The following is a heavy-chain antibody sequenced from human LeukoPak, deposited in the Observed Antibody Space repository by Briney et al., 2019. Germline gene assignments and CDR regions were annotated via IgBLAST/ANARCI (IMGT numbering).Heavy chain of an antibody. CDR3: ARAKVRGVPYYYYGMDV. J-gene: IGHJ6*02. CDR2: INSDGTTT. D-gene: IGHD3-10*01. V-gene: IGHV3-74*01. CDR1: GFTFSNYW. Sequence: GGSLRLSCAASGFTFSNYWMHWVRQAPGKGLVWVSRINSDGTTTRYADSVKGRFTISRDNSKNTLYLQMNSLRAEDTAVYYCARAKVRGVPYYYYGMDVWGQGTTVTVSS.